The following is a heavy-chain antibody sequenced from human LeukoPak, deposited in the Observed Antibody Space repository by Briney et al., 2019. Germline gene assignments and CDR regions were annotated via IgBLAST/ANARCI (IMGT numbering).Heavy chain of an antibody. CDR2: INPNSGGT. V-gene: IGHV1-2*06. CDR3: ARTRPGDFWSGHFQRCMDV. CDR1: GYTFTGYY. Sequence: VASVKVSCKASGYTFTGYYMHWVRQAPGQGLEWMGRINPNSGGTNYAQKFQGRVTMTRDTSISTAYMELSRLRSDDTAVYYCARTRPGDFWSGHFQRCMDVWGQGTTVTVSS. J-gene: IGHJ6*02. D-gene: IGHD3-3*01.